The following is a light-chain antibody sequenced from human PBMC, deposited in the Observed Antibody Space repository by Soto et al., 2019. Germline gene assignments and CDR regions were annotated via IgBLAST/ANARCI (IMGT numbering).Light chain of an antibody. J-gene: IGLJ1*01. CDR2: DNN. Sequence: QSVLTQPPSVSWAPGQRVTISCTGSSSNIGAGYDVHWYQHLPGTAPKLLIFDNNSRPSGVPDRFSGSKSGTSASLAITGLQAEDEADYYCQSYDSSLSAPYVFGTGTKSPS. CDR3: QSYDSSLSAPYV. V-gene: IGLV1-40*01. CDR1: SSNIGAGYD.